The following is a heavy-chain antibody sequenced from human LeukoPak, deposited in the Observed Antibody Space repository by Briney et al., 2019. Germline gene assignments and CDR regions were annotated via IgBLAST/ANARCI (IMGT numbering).Heavy chain of an antibody. J-gene: IGHJ4*02. V-gene: IGHV3-48*03. CDR1: GFIFSSYE. Sequence: HPGGSLRLSCAASGFIFSSYEMSWVRQAPGKGLEWVSYISSSGRTMYYADSVKGRFTISRDNAKNSLYLQMNSLRAEDTAVYYCAKEQTAPNTHIVGAIFEVSYYFDYWGQGTLVTVSS. CDR3: AKEQTAPNTHIVGAIFEVSYYFDY. CDR2: ISSSGRTM. D-gene: IGHD1-26*01.